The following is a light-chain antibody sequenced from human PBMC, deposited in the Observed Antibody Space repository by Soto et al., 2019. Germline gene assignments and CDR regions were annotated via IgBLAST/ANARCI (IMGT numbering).Light chain of an antibody. J-gene: IGKJ4*01. CDR2: GAS. V-gene: IGKV3-15*01. Sequence: EIVMTQSPATLSVSPGERATLSCRASQSVSSNLAWYQQKPGQAPRLLIYGASTRATGIPARLSGSGSGTEFTLTISNLQSEDFAVYYCQQYNNWPLTFGGGTKVDIK. CDR1: QSVSSN. CDR3: QQYNNWPLT.